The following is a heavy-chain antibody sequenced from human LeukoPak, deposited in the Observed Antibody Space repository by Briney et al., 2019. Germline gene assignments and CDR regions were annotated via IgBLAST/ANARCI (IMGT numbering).Heavy chain of an antibody. CDR3: ARDQQWLDPARHGFDY. CDR1: GYTFTDYY. D-gene: IGHD6-19*01. CDR2: ISAYNGNT. J-gene: IGHJ4*02. V-gene: IGHV1-18*04. Sequence: ASVKVSCKASGYTFTDYYMHWVRQAPGQGLEWMGWISAYNGNTNYAQKFQGRVTMTTDTSTSAAYMELRSLTSDDTAVYYCARDQQWLDPARHGFDYWGQGTLVTVSS.